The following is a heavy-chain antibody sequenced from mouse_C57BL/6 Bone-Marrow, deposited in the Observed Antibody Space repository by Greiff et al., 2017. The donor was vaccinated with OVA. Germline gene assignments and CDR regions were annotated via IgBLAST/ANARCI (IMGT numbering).Heavy chain of an antibody. J-gene: IGHJ2*01. CDR3: TTRATVAATDY. D-gene: IGHD1-1*01. CDR1: GFNIKDDY. V-gene: IGHV14-4*01. CDR2: IDPENGDT. Sequence: VHVKQSGAELVRPGASVKLSCTASGFNIKDDYMHWVKQRPEQGLEWIGWIDPENGDTEYASKFQGKATITADTSSNTAYLQLSSLTSEDTAVYYCTTRATVAATDYWGQGTTLTVSS.